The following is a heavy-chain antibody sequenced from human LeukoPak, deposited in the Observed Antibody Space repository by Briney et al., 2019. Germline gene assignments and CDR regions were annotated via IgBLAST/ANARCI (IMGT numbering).Heavy chain of an antibody. V-gene: IGHV4-34*01. Sequence: SETLSLTCAVYGGSFSGYYWSWIRQPPGKGLEWIGEINHSGSTNYNPSLKRRVTISVDRSKNQFSLKLSSVTAADTAVHYCARAPLWFGELLPNDYWGQGTLVTVSS. CDR2: INHSGST. CDR1: GGSFSGYY. J-gene: IGHJ4*02. CDR3: ARAPLWFGELLPNDY. D-gene: IGHD3-10*01.